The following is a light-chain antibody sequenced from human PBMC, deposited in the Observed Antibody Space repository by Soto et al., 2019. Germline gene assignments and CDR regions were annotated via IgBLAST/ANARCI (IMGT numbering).Light chain of an antibody. V-gene: IGKV3-15*01. Sequence: EIVMTQSPATLSVSPGERATLSCRASQSVSSNLAWYQQKPGQAPRLLIYGASTRATGIPARFSGSGSGTACSPTISSLQSEDFAVYYCQQYNYWPPWTFGQGTKVEIK. CDR3: QQYNYWPPWT. CDR2: GAS. J-gene: IGKJ1*01. CDR1: QSVSSN.